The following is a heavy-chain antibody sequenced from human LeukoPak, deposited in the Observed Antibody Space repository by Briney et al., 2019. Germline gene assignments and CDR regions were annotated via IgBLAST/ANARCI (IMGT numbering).Heavy chain of an antibody. CDR2: MDQDGSIK. J-gene: IGHJ4*02. D-gene: IGHD4-17*01. Sequence: GGSLRLSCAASGFTFSSYWMTWVRQAPGKGLEWVANMDQDGSIKYYVDSVKGRFTISRDNAKNSLFLQMNSLRVEDTALYYCARDDNPHYGDYHLFGYWGQGTLVTVSS. CDR1: GFTFSSYW. CDR3: ARDDNPHYGDYHLFGY. V-gene: IGHV3-7*05.